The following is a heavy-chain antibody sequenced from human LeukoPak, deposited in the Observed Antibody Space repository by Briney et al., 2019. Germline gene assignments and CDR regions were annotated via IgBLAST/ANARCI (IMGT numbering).Heavy chain of an antibody. D-gene: IGHD6-19*01. V-gene: IGHV3-30*04. CDR2: ISYDGSNK. CDR1: GFTFSIYA. CDR3: ASLAVAGTGNY. Sequence: GGSLRLSCAASGFTFSIYAMHWVRQAPGKGLEWVAVISYDGSNKYYADSVKGRFTISRDNSKNTLYLQMNSLRAEDTAVYYCASLAVAGTGNYWGQGTLVTVSS. J-gene: IGHJ4*02.